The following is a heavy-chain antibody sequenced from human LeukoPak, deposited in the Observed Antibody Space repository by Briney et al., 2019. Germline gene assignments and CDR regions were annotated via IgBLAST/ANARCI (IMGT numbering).Heavy chain of an antibody. D-gene: IGHD1-26*01. V-gene: IGHV3-23*01. J-gene: IGHJ3*02. Sequence: SGGSLRLSCEVSRFTFSSYAMNWVRQAPGKGLEWVSAISGSGDKRHYADSVKGRFTISRDNSKNTLYLHMNNLRVEDTAVYYCVLASRELGDGAFDIWGQGTMVTVSS. CDR3: VLASRELGDGAFDI. CDR1: RFTFSSYA. CDR2: ISGSGDKR.